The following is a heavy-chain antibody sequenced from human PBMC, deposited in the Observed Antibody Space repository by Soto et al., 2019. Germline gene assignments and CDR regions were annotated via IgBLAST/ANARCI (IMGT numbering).Heavy chain of an antibody. V-gene: IGHV3-23*01. Sequence: PGGSLRLSCAASGFTFSSYGMTWIRQAPGKGLEWVSFSSATGAGTYYADSVKGRFTISRDNSKNTLYLQMNSLRAEDTAVYYCARLYCSASSCYSVGGFDIWGQGXMVTVSS. J-gene: IGHJ3*02. CDR1: GFTFSSYG. CDR2: SSATGAGT. D-gene: IGHD2-15*01. CDR3: ARLYCSASSCYSVGGFDI.